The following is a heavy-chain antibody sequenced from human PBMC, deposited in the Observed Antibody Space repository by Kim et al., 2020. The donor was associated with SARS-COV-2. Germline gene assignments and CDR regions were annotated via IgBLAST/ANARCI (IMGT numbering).Heavy chain of an antibody. CDR1: GFTFDDYA. V-gene: IGHV3-9*01. Sequence: GGSLRLSCAASGFTFDDYAMHWVRQAPGKGLEWVSGISWNSGSIGYADSVKGRFTISRDNAKNSLYLQMNSLRAEDTALYYCAKDMVVVAAAGTGPYYYYYGMDVWGQGTTVTVSS. CDR3: AKDMVVVAAAGTGPYYYYYGMDV. D-gene: IGHD6-13*01. CDR2: ISWNSGSI. J-gene: IGHJ6*02.